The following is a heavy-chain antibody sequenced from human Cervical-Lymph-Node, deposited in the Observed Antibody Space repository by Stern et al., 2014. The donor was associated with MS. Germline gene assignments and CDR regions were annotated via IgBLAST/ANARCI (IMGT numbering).Heavy chain of an antibody. D-gene: IGHD3-3*01. Sequence: QEQLVQSGAEVKKPGASVKVSCKVSGYTLTELSMHWVRQAPGKGLEWMGGFDPEDGEKIYAQKFQGRFTMTEDTSTDTAYMELSSLISEDTAVYYCATDRDDFRSGYSAPTKGYGLDVWGQGTTVTVTS. CDR2: FDPEDGEK. CDR1: GYTLTELS. V-gene: IGHV1-24*01. CDR3: ATDRDDFRSGYSAPTKGYGLDV. J-gene: IGHJ6*02.